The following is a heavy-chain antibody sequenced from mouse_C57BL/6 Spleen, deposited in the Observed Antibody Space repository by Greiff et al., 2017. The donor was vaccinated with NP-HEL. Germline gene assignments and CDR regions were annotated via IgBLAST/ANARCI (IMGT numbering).Heavy chain of an antibody. D-gene: IGHD2-3*01. CDR1: GYSITSDY. V-gene: IGHV3-8*01. J-gene: IGHJ1*03. Sequence: EVKLVESGPGLAKPSQTLSLTCSVTGYSITSDYWNWIRKFPGNKLEYMGYISYSGSTYYNLSLKSRISITRDTSKNQYYLQLNSVTTEDTATYYCARYILLYDGTTGGYFDVWGTGTTVTVSS. CDR3: ARYILLYDGTTGGYFDV. CDR2: ISYSGST.